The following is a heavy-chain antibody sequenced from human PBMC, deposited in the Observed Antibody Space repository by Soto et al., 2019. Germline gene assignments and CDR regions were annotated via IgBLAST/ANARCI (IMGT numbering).Heavy chain of an antibody. D-gene: IGHD5-12*01. CDR3: ATIRVRGGPLRFED. CDR1: GGLISKYS. V-gene: IGHV1-69*06. Sequence: QVQLVQSGAEVRKPGSSVKVSCKTSGGLISKYSFNWVRQAPGQGLEWMGGVLPISGSTDYAQKFQGRLMITADRSTSTVYMELSRLRSDDTANYYCATIRVRGGPLRFEDGGQGMLISVSS. J-gene: IGHJ4*01. CDR2: VLPISGST.